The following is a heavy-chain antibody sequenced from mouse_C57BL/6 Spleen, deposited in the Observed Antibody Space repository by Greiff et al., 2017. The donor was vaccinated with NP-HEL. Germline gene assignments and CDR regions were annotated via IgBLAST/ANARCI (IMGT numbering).Heavy chain of an antibody. Sequence: VKLQESGPGLVAPSQSLSITCTVSGFSLTSYAISWVRQPPGKGLEWLGVIWTGGGTNYNSALKSRLSISKDNSKSQVFLKMNSLQTDDTARYYCARALITTVVATKGYAMDYWGQGTSVTVSS. V-gene: IGHV2-9-1*01. CDR3: ARALITTVVATKGYAMDY. CDR2: IWTGGGT. CDR1: GFSLTSYA. D-gene: IGHD1-1*01. J-gene: IGHJ4*01.